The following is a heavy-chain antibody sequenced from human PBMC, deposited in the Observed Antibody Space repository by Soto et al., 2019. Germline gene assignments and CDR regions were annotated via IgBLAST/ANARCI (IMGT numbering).Heavy chain of an antibody. J-gene: IGHJ6*02. Sequence: SGGSLRFSCAASGFTFSSYAMTWVRQAPGKGLEYVSSITGSGGSTYYADSVKGRFTISRDTCKNTLYLQMNSLRAEDTAVYYCAREGNYYGSGRTPAPPSSYYYGMDVWGQGTTVTVSS. CDR1: GFTFSSYA. CDR2: ITGSGGST. CDR3: AREGNYYGSGRTPAPPSSYYYGMDV. D-gene: IGHD3-10*01. V-gene: IGHV3-23*01.